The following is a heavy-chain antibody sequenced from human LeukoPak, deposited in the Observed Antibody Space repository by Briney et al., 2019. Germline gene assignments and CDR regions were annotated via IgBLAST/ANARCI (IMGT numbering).Heavy chain of an antibody. J-gene: IGHJ6*02. CDR1: GYTFTSYG. V-gene: IGHV1-18*01. D-gene: IGHD4-17*01. CDR3: ARGFYGDYLNYYYYGMDV. CDR2: ISAYNGNT. Sequence: GASVKVSCKASGYTFTSYGISWVRQAPGQGLEWMGWISAYNGNTNYAQKLQGRVTMTTDTSTSTAYMELRSLRSDDTAVYYCARGFYGDYLNYYYYGMDVWGQGTTVTVSS.